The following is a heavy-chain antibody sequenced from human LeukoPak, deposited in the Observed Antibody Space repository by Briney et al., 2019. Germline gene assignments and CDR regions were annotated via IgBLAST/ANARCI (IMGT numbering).Heavy chain of an antibody. V-gene: IGHV4-34*01. CDR3: AREVTVTRPFDY. J-gene: IGHJ4*02. CDR1: GGSFSGYY. Sequence: SETLSLTCAVYGGSFSGYYWSWIRQPPGKGLEWIGEINDSGSTNYNPSLKSRVTISVDTSKNQFSLKLNSVTAADTAVYYCAREVTVTRPFDYWGPGTLVTVSS. CDR2: INDSGST. D-gene: IGHD4-17*01.